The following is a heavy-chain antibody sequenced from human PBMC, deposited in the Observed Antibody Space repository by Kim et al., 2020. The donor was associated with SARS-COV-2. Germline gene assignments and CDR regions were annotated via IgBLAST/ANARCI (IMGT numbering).Heavy chain of an antibody. CDR1: GCTFSSYA. CDR2: IIPIFGTA. D-gene: IGHD3-10*01. CDR3: ARGGNYYGSGSPNWFDP. V-gene: IGHV1-69*13. Sequence: SVKVSCKASGCTFSSYAISWVRQAPGQGLEWMGGIIPIFGTANYAQKFQGRVTITADESTSTAYMELSSLRSEDTAVYYCARGGNYYGSGSPNWFDPWGQGTLVTVSS. J-gene: IGHJ5*02.